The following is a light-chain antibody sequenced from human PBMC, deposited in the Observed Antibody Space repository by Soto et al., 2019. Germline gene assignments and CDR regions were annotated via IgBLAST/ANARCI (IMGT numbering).Light chain of an antibody. CDR2: STN. CDR3: GLYMGSGIGV. Sequence: QTVVTQEPSFSVSPGGTVTLTCGLSSGSVSTSYYPSWYQQTPGQAPRTLIYSTNTRSSGVPDRFSGSILGNKAALTITGAKADDESDYYCGLYMGSGIGVFGGGTKLTV. CDR1: SGSVSTSYY. V-gene: IGLV8-61*01. J-gene: IGLJ3*02.